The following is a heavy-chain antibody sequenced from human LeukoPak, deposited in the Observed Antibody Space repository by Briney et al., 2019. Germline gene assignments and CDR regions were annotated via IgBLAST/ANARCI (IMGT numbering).Heavy chain of an antibody. V-gene: IGHV4-34*01. CDR2: INHSGST. CDR1: GGSFSGYY. J-gene: IGHJ4*02. Sequence: SETLSLACAVYGGSFSGYYWSWIRQPPGKGLEWIGEINHSGSTNYNPSLKSRVTISVDTSKNQFSLKLSSVTAADTAVYYCARGYGSGWYGGDYWGQGTLVTVSS. CDR3: ARGYGSGWYGGDY. D-gene: IGHD6-19*01.